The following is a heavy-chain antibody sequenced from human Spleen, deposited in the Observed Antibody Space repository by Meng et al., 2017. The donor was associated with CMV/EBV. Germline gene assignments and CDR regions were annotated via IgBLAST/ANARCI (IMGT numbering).Heavy chain of an antibody. CDR2: MNPNTGGT. V-gene: IGHV1-2*02. D-gene: IGHD2-2*02. CDR1: YSFTGNY. J-gene: IGHJ5*02. Sequence: YSFTGNYMHWVRQAPGQGLEWMGWMNPNTGGTNYAQKFQGRVTMTGDTSISTAYMELRRLRSDDTAVYYCASGCSSTTCYRGNGWFDPWGQGTLVTVSS. CDR3: ASGCSSTTCYRGNGWFDP.